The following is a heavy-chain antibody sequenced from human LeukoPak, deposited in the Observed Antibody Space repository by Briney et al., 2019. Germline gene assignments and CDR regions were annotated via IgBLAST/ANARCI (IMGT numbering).Heavy chain of an antibody. V-gene: IGHV4-30-2*01. CDR2: IYHGGST. CDR3: ARHFYSSGWYWFDP. J-gene: IGHJ5*02. CDR1: GGSISSGGYY. D-gene: IGHD6-19*01. Sequence: SQTLSLTCAVSGGSISSGGYYWSWIRQPPGKGLEWIGYIYHGGSTYYNPSLKSRVTISVDRSKNQFSLKLSSVTAADTAVYYCARHFYSSGWYWFDPWGQGTLVTVSS.